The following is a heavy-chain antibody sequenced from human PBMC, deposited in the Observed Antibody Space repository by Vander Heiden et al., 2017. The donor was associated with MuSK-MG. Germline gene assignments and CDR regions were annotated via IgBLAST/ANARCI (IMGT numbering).Heavy chain of an antibody. CDR2: INHSGST. CDR3: ARVGVRGYSGYDRGY. V-gene: IGHV4-34*01. D-gene: IGHD5-12*01. Sequence: QVQLQQWGAGLLKPSETLSLTCAVYGGSFSGYYWSWIRQPPGKGLEWIGEINHSGSTNYNPSLKSRVTISVDTSKNQFSLKLSSVTAADTAVYYCARVGVRGYSGYDRGYWGQGTLVTVSS. CDR1: GGSFSGYY. J-gene: IGHJ4*02.